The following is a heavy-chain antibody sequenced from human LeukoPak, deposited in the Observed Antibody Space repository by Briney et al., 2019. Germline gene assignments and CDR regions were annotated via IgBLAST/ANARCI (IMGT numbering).Heavy chain of an antibody. D-gene: IGHD1-7*01. CDR1: GGSISSYY. Sequence: PSETLSLTCTVSGGSISSYYWSWLRQPPGRGLEWIGYIYYSGSTNYNPSLKSRVTISVDTSKNQFSLKLSSVTAADTDAYYCARGSWNYVWFDPWGQGTLVTVSS. CDR2: IYYSGST. J-gene: IGHJ5*02. CDR3: ARGSWNYVWFDP. V-gene: IGHV4-59*01.